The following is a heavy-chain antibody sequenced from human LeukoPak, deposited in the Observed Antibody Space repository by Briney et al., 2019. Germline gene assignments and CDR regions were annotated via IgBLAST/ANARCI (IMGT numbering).Heavy chain of an antibody. D-gene: IGHD6-19*01. Sequence: SETLSLTCAVYGGSFSGYYWSWIRQPPGKGLEWIGEINHSGSTNYNPSLKSRVTISVDTSKSQFSLKLSSVTAADTAVYYCARSRLQWLVRGWFDPWGQGTLVTVSS. CDR3: ARSRLQWLVRGWFDP. V-gene: IGHV4-34*01. CDR2: INHSGST. CDR1: GGSFSGYY. J-gene: IGHJ5*02.